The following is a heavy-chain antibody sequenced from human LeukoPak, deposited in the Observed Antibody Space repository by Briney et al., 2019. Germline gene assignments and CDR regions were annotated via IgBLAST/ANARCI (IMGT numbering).Heavy chain of an antibody. Sequence: GFLRLSCAASGFTFSSYGMHWVRQAPGKGLEWVAVIRYDGSNKYYADSVKGRFTISRDNSKNTLYLQMNSLRAEDTAVYYCARGRCSGGSCYYFDYWGQGTLVTVSS. J-gene: IGHJ4*02. D-gene: IGHD2-15*01. V-gene: IGHV3-33*01. CDR2: IRYDGSNK. CDR3: ARGRCSGGSCYYFDY. CDR1: GFTFSSYG.